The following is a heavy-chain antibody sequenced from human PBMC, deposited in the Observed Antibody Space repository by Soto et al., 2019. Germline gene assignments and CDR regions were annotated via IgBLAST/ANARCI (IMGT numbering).Heavy chain of an antibody. Sequence: QVQLVESGGGVLQPGKSLRLSCAASGFNFNTYGFHWVRQAPGKGLEWVSVIWSDGNNRYYADSVKGRFTISRDISKNTVHLQMNTLRVEGTAVYFCARIQLDTIMALDYWGHGTLVTVSS. D-gene: IGHD1-1*01. V-gene: IGHV3-33*01. CDR3: ARIQLDTIMALDY. CDR2: IWSDGNNR. CDR1: GFNFNTYG. J-gene: IGHJ4*01.